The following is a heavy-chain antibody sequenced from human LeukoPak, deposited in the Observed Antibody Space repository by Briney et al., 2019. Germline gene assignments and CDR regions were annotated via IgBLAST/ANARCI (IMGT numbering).Heavy chain of an antibody. CDR3: ARNGAYCGGDCYSGSDY. CDR2: IIPIFGTA. J-gene: IGHJ4*02. Sequence: SVKVSCKASGGTFSSYAISWVRQAPGQGLEWMGGIIPIFGTANYAQKFQGRVTITADESTSTAYMELSSLRSEDTAVYYCARNGAYCGGDCYSGSDYWGQGTLVTVSS. CDR1: GGTFSSYA. D-gene: IGHD2-21*01. V-gene: IGHV1-69*01.